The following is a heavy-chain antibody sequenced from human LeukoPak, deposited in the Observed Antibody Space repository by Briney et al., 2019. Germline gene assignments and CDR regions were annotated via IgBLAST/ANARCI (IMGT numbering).Heavy chain of an antibody. CDR2: INPYSGGT. V-gene: IGHV1-2*06. Sequence: GASVKVSCKASGYTFTRYYMHWVRQAPGQGLEWMGRINPYSGGTNYAQKFQGRVTMTRDTSISTAYMELSRLRSDDTAVYYCARIAAAGKVYYYYMDVWGKGTTVTVS. CDR3: ARIAAAGKVYYYYMDV. J-gene: IGHJ6*03. D-gene: IGHD6-13*01. CDR1: GYTFTRYY.